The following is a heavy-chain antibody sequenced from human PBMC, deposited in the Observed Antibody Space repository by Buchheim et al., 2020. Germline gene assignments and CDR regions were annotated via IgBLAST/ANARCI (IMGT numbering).Heavy chain of an antibody. CDR3: ARAPLSYSSSSGWFDP. J-gene: IGHJ5*02. Sequence: QLQLQESGPGLVKPSETLSLTCTVSGGSISSSSYYWGWIRQPPGKGLEWIGSIYYSGSTYYNPSLKSRVTISVDTSKNQFSLKLSSVTAADTAVYYCARAPLSYSSSSGWFDPWGQGTL. CDR1: GGSISSSSYY. D-gene: IGHD6-6*01. V-gene: IGHV4-39*07. CDR2: IYYSGST.